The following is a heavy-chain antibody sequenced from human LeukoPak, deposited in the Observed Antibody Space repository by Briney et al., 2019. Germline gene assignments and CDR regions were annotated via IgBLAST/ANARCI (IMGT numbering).Heavy chain of an antibody. Sequence: GGSLRLSCAASGFTFSSYAMSWVRQAPGKGLEWVSAISGSGSSTYHADSVKGRFTISRDNSKNTLYLQMNSLRAEDTAVYYCAKDRYYDFWSGYPDWFDPWGQGTLVTASS. CDR2: ISGSGSST. V-gene: IGHV3-23*01. J-gene: IGHJ5*02. D-gene: IGHD3-3*01. CDR3: AKDRYYDFWSGYPDWFDP. CDR1: GFTFSSYA.